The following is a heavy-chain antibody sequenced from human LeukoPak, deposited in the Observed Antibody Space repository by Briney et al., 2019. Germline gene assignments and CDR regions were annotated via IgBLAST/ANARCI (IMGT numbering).Heavy chain of an antibody. V-gene: IGHV3-33*01. CDR1: GFTFSSYG. CDR3: ARDEIYYGSGSLGVDY. CDR2: IWYDGSNK. J-gene: IGHJ4*02. D-gene: IGHD3-10*01. Sequence: GGSLRLSCAASGFTFSSYGMHWVRQAPGKGLEWVAVIWYDGSNKYYADSVKGRSTISRDNSKNTLYLQMNSLRAEDTAVYYCARDEIYYGSGSLGVDYWGQGTLVTVSS.